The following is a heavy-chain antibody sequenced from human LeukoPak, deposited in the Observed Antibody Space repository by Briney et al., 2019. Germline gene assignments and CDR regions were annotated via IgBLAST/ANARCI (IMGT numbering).Heavy chain of an antibody. CDR1: GFTFSSYA. CDR3: AKDWYCSSTSCPNWFDP. V-gene: IGHV3-23*01. D-gene: IGHD2-2*01. J-gene: IGHJ5*02. Sequence: PGGSLRLSCAASGFTFSSYAMSWARQAPGKGLEWVSAISGSGGSTYYADSVKGRFTISRDNSKNTLYLQMNSLRAGDTAVYYCAKDWYCSSTSCPNWFDPWGQGTLVTVSS. CDR2: ISGSGGST.